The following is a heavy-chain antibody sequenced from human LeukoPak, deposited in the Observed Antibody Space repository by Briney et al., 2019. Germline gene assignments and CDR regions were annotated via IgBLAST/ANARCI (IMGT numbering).Heavy chain of an antibody. J-gene: IGHJ3*02. Sequence: GGSLRLSCAASGFTFSSYAMSWVRQAPGKGLEWVSAISGSGGATYYADSVKGRFTISRDNAKNSLYLQMNSLRAEDTAVYYCARDSGGADAFDIWGQGTMVTVSS. V-gene: IGHV3-23*01. D-gene: IGHD3-10*01. CDR1: GFTFSSYA. CDR2: ISGSGGAT. CDR3: ARDSGGADAFDI.